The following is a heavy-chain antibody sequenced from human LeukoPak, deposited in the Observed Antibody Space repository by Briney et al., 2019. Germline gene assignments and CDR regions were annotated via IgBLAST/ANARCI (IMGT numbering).Heavy chain of an antibody. D-gene: IGHD2-21*02. CDR1: GGSISSGGYS. CDR2: INHSGST. Sequence: PSETLSLTCAVSGGSISSGGYSWSWIRQPPGKGLEWIGYINHSGSTYYNPSLKSRVTISVDRSKNQFSLKLSSVTAADTAVYYCARSYCGGDCYTQNWFDPWGQGTLVTVSS. J-gene: IGHJ5*02. CDR3: ARSYCGGDCYTQNWFDP. V-gene: IGHV4-30-2*01.